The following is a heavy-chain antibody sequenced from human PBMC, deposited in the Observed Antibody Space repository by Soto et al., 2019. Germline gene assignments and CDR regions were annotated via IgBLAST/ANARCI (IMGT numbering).Heavy chain of an antibody. D-gene: IGHD6-19*01. CDR3: AKTANGWFSAFDI. CDR2: ISPYSDET. V-gene: IGHV1-18*01. CDR1: GYRFSDYG. J-gene: IGHJ3*02. Sequence: ASVKVSCKXSGYRFSDYGISWVRQAPGQGLEWLGWISPYSDETKYAHIVQGRVYMSIDRSTRTAYMDLRSLRSDDTAVYFCAKTANGWFSAFDIWGQGTMVTVSS.